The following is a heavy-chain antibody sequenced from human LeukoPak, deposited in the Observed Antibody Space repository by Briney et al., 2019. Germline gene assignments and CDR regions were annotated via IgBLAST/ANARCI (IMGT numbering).Heavy chain of an antibody. CDR1: GFTLGDYA. CDR3: ARFLNNYTYADY. D-gene: IGHD1/OR15-1a*01. CDR2: ILSFSSPV. V-gene: IGHV3-48*04. Sequence: GGSLRLSCAASGFTLGDYAMIWVRQPPGKGLEWLSYILSFSSPVYYADSVKGRFTISRDYAKNSLYLQMNSLRAEDTAMYYCARFLNNYTYADYWGQGTLVTVSS. J-gene: IGHJ4*02.